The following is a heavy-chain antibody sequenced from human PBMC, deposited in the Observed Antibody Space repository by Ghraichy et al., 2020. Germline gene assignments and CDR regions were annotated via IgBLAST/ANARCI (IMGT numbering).Heavy chain of an antibody. D-gene: IGHD6-19*01. Sequence: ASVKVSCKASGYTFTSYDINWVRQATGQGLEWKGWMNPNSGNTGYAQKFQGRVTMTRNTSISTAYMELSSLRSEDTAVYYCARWGVIYHAVAAPPRPYYYYGMDVWGQGTTVTVSS. V-gene: IGHV1-8*01. CDR3: ARWGVIYHAVAAPPRPYYYYGMDV. CDR2: MNPNSGNT. J-gene: IGHJ6*02. CDR1: GYTFTSYD.